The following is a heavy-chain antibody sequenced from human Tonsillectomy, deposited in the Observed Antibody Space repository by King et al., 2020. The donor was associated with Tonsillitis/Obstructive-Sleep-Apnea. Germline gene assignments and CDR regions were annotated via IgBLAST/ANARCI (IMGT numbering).Heavy chain of an antibody. CDR3: ARGYCSNTSCYPYYYYMDV. D-gene: IGHD2-2*01. Sequence: VQLPQWGAGLLKPSTTLSLTCAFYGGSFSGYYWSWIRQPPGKGLEWIGEINHSGITNYNPSLKSRVTISVDTSKNQFSLKLSSVTAADTAVYYCARGYCSNTSCYPYYYYMDVWGKGTTVTVSS. CDR2: INHSGIT. V-gene: IGHV4-34*01. J-gene: IGHJ6*03. CDR1: GGSFSGYY.